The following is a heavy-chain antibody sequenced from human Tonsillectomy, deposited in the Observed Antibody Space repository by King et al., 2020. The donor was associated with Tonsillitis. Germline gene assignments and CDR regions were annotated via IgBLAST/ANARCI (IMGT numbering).Heavy chain of an antibody. CDR1: GFIFSRYA. D-gene: IGHD4-17*01. CDR3: VREDYGMHYFDY. J-gene: IGHJ4*02. CDR2: ISYDGSHK. Sequence: VQLVESGGGVVQPGRSLRLSCAASGFIFSRYAMHWVRQAPGKGLEGVAVISYDGSHKYYADSVEGRFTISRDNSKNTLFLQMNSLRAEDTAVYSCVREDYGMHYFDYWGQGTLVTVSS. V-gene: IGHV3-30*04.